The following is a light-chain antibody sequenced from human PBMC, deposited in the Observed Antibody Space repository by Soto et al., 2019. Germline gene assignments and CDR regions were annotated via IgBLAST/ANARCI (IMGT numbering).Light chain of an antibody. Sequence: QSAPTQPPSASGSPGQSVTFSCTGTSSDVGGYNYVSWYQQYPGKAHKLMIYEVYKRPSGVPDRFSGSKSGNTASLTVSGLQPEDEADYYCSAYAGSSTWVFGGGTKLPVL. CDR1: SSDVGGYNY. J-gene: IGLJ2*01. CDR3: SAYAGSSTWV. V-gene: IGLV2-8*01. CDR2: EVY.